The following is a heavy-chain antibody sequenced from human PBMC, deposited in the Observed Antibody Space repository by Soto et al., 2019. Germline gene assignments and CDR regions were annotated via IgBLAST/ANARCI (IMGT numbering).Heavy chain of an antibody. J-gene: IGHJ4*02. Sequence: QVQLQESGPGLVKPSQTLSLTCTVSGGSTSSGGHYWSGIRQHPGKGLEWIGYISYSGSTYYNPSLESRVTISGDTSKNQFSLKLSSVTAADTAVYYCARDALSRDSIWGQGTLVTVSS. V-gene: IGHV4-31*03. D-gene: IGHD3-22*01. CDR1: GGSTSSGGHY. CDR2: ISYSGST. CDR3: ARDALSRDSI.